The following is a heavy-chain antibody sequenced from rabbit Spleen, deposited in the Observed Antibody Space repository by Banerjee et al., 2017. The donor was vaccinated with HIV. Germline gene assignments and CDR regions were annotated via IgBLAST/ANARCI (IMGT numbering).Heavy chain of an antibody. V-gene: IGHV1S40*01. J-gene: IGHJ4*01. CDR2: IYTGNVKT. CDR3: ARDAGSGHYIDAYFDL. Sequence: ESGGGLVKPGASLTLTCKASGFDFSRGYDMCWVRQAPGKGLEWIGCIYTGNVKTYYASWAKGRFTISKTLSTTVTLQMTSLTVADTATYFCARDAGSGHYIDAYFDLWGPGTLVT. CDR1: GFDFSRGYD. D-gene: IGHD8-1*01.